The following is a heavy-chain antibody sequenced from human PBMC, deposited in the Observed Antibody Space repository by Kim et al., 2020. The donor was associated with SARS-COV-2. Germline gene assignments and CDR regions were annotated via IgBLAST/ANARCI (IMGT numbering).Heavy chain of an antibody. Sequence: GGSLRLSCAASGFTFSSYGMHWVRQAPGKGLEWVAVISYDGGNKYYADSVKGRLTISRDNSKNTLYLQMNSLRAEDTAVYYCAKPGHDPISVLYFDLWGRGTLGIVSS. CDR1: GFTFSSYG. V-gene: IGHV3-30*18. J-gene: IGHJ2*01. D-gene: IGHD1-1*01. CDR3: AKPGHDPISVLYFDL. CDR2: ISYDGGNK.